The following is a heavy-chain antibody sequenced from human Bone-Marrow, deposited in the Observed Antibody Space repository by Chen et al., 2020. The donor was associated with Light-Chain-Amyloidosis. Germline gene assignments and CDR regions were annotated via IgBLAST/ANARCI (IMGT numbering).Heavy chain of an antibody. CDR1: EFTFSSYW. CDR2: ISPDGKTT. J-gene: IGHJ4*02. Sequence: EVRVVESGGGLVQPGGSLRLSCAAYEFTFSSYWMHWVRQTPGKGLVWVSRISPDGKTTYYSDSVKGRFTISRDNAKNTLLMQMNSLRVEDTAVYFCVRGTSGGYGLFDQWGQGPLVTVSS. CDR3: VRGTSGGYGLFDQ. V-gene: IGHV3-74*01. D-gene: IGHD2-2*01.